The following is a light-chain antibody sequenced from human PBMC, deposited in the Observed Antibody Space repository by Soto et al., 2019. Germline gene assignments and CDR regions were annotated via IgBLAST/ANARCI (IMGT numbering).Light chain of an antibody. CDR1: TSNIGTNT. CDR3: ATWDDSVDV. V-gene: IGLV1-44*01. CDR2: TND. Sequence: QSVLTQPPSASGTPGQRVTLSCSGSTSNIGTNTVNWFQHVPGSAPKLLIYTNDQRPSGVPDRFSGSRSGTSASLAISGLQSEDEADYYCATWDDSVDVFGTGIKLTVL. J-gene: IGLJ1*01.